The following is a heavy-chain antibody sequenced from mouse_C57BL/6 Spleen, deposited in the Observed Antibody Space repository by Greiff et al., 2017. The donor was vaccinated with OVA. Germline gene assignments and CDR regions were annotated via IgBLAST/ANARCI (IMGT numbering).Heavy chain of an antibody. J-gene: IGHJ1*03. D-gene: IGHD1-1*01. CDR2: IRSKSNNYAT. Sequence: EVNVVESGGGLVQPKGSLKLSCAASGFSFNTYAMNWVRQAPGKGLEWVARIRSKSNNYATYYADSVKDRFTISRDDSESMLYLQMNNLKTEDTAMYYCVRLGTTGGYFDVWGTGTTVTVSS. CDR1: GFSFNTYA. V-gene: IGHV10-1*01. CDR3: VRLGTTGGYFDV.